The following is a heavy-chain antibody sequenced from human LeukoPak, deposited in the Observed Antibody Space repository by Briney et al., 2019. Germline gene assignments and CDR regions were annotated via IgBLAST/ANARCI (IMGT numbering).Heavy chain of an antibody. CDR1: VYSTSIGYY. CDR3: ARDRTPGFDY. D-gene: IGHD2-2*01. CDR2: IYHSGIT. V-gene: IGHV4-38-2*02. Sequence: SETLSLTSTVSVYSTSIGYYWGWIRQPPEKGLEWFGRIYHSGITNYNPSLKSRVTISVDTSKNQFSLKLSSVTAADTAVYYCARDRTPGFDYWGQGTLVTVSS. J-gene: IGHJ4*02.